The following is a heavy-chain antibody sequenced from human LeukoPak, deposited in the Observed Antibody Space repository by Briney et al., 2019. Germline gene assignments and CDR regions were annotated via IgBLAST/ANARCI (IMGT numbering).Heavy chain of an antibody. Sequence: GESLKISCKGSGYRFTSYWIAWVRQMPGKGLEWMGIIYPGDSDTRYSPSFQGQVTISADKSISTAYLQWSSLKASDTAMYYCARRVFYGDYVYNIENWFDPWGQGTLVTVSS. D-gene: IGHD4-17*01. V-gene: IGHV5-51*01. CDR1: GYRFTSYW. CDR2: IYPGDSDT. J-gene: IGHJ5*02. CDR3: ARRVFYGDYVYNIENWFDP.